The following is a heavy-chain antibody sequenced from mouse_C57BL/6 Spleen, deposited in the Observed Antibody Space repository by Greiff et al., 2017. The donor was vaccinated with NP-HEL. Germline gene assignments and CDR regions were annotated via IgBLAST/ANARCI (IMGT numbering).Heavy chain of an antibody. V-gene: IGHV5-17*01. CDR3: ARMPLYAMDY. J-gene: IGHJ4*01. Sequence: DVQLVESGGGLVKPGGSLKLSCAASGFTFSDYGMHWVRQAPEKGLEWVAYISSGSSTIYYADTVKGRFTISRDNAKNTLFLQMTSLRSEDTAMYYCARMPLYAMDYWGQGTSVTVSS. CDR1: GFTFSDYG. CDR2: ISSGSSTI.